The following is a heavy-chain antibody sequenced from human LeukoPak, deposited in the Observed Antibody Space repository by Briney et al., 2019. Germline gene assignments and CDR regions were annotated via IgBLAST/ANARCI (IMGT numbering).Heavy chain of an antibody. CDR1: GGSISSSSYY. J-gene: IGHJ4*02. CDR2: IYYSGST. CDR3: ARFEYSSSSSIDY. V-gene: IGHV4-39*01. Sequence: KPSETLSLTCTVSGGSISSSSYYWGWIRQPPGKGLEWIGSIYYSGSTYYNPSLKSRVTISVDTSKNQFSLKLSSVTAADTAVYYCARFEYSSSSSIDYWGQGTLVTVS. D-gene: IGHD6-6*01.